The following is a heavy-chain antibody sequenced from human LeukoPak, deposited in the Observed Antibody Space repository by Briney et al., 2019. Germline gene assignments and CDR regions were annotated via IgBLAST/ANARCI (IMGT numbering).Heavy chain of an antibody. CDR2: ILGSGGST. D-gene: IGHD4-17*01. V-gene: IGHV3-23*01. CDR1: GFTFSSYA. J-gene: IGHJ5*02. Sequence: GGSLLLSCAASGFTFSSYAMAWVRQAPGKGLEWVSHILGSGGSTYYADSVKGRFTISRDNSKNTLYLKMNSLRPEDTAVYYCAKVKYDYGDPVGWFDPWGQGSLVTVSS. CDR3: AKVKYDYGDPVGWFDP.